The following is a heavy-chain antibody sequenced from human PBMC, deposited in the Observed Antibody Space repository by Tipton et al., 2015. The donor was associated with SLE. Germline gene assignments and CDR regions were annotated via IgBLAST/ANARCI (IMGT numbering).Heavy chain of an antibody. Sequence: TLSLTCTVSGGSISSGSYYWSWIRQPAGKGLEWIGHIYTSGSTNYNPSLTIRVTISVDTSKNQFSLKLSSVTAVDTAVYYCARDPHYYDSSGYSGGWFDPWGQGTLVTVSS. V-gene: IGHV4-61*09. J-gene: IGHJ5*02. CDR3: ARDPHYYDSSGYSGGWFDP. CDR2: IYTSGST. CDR1: GGSISSGSYY. D-gene: IGHD3-22*01.